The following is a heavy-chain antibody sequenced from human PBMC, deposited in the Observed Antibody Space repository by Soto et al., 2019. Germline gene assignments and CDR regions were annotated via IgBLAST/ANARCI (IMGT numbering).Heavy chain of an antibody. CDR3: ARASGVATSPHAFDI. CDR2: INPSGGST. J-gene: IGHJ3*02. D-gene: IGHD5-12*01. V-gene: IGHV1-46*03. Sequence: VSVKVSCKASGYTFTSYYMHWVRQAPGQGLEWMGIINPSGGSTSYAQKFQGRVTMTRDTSTSTVYMELSSLRSEDTAVYYCARASGVATSPHAFDIWGQGTMVTVSS. CDR1: GYTFTSYY.